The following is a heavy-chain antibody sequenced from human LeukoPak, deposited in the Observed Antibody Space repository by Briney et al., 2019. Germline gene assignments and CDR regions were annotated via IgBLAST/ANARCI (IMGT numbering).Heavy chain of an antibody. Sequence: PGGSLRLSCAASGSTFSSYAMHWVRQAPGKGLEWVAVISYDGSNKYYADSVKGRFTISRDNSKNTLYLQMNSLRAEDTAVYYCARPIAAHARGYFDYWGQGTLVTVSS. CDR2: ISYDGSNK. V-gene: IGHV3-30*04. D-gene: IGHD6-6*01. CDR1: GSTFSSYA. CDR3: ARPIAAHARGYFDY. J-gene: IGHJ4*02.